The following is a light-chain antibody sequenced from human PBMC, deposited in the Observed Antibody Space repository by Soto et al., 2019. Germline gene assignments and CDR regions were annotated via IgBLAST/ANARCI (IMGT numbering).Light chain of an antibody. CDR1: QSVSSSY. J-gene: IGKJ5*01. CDR2: GAS. Sequence: MVLTQSPGTLSLSPGERATLSCRASQSVSSSYLAWYQQKPGQAPRVIMYGASRRATGIPDRFSGGGSGTDFTLTISRLEPEDFAVYFCQQYAGPPTTFGQGTRLEIK. V-gene: IGKV3-20*01. CDR3: QQYAGPPTT.